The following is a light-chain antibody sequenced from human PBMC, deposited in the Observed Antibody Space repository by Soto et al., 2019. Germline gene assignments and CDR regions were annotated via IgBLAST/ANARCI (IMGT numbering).Light chain of an antibody. V-gene: IGKV3-15*01. J-gene: IGKJ4*01. CDR1: QSVGTN. CDR2: SAS. Sequence: EIVMTQSPAALSLSPGERATLSCRASQSVGTNLAWYQQKPGQAPRPLICSASARATDVPARFSGSGSGTEFTLTISSLQSEDFAVYYCQQYRDWAPITFGGGTKVDIK. CDR3: QQYRDWAPIT.